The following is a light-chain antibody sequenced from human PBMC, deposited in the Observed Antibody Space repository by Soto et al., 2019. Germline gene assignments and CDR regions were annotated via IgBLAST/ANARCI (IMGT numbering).Light chain of an antibody. CDR2: GTS. J-gene: IGKJ3*01. CDR3: QQYNTWPPYT. Sequence: EIVMTQSPATLSVSPGERATLSCRSSQSVSSNLAWYQQKPGQAPRLLIYGTSTRATGIPARFSGXRXGTXXTLTISSLESEDFAVYYCQQYNTWPPYTFGPGTKVDIK. V-gene: IGKV3-15*01. CDR1: QSVSSN.